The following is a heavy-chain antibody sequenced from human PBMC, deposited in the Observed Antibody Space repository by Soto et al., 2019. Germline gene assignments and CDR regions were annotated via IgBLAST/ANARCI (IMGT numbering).Heavy chain of an antibody. CDR2: INHRGNT. J-gene: IGHJ4*02. V-gene: IGHV4-34*02. Sequence: QVQLQQWGAGLLKPSETLSLTCAVYGGSFSDYYWSWVRQPPGEGLEWIGEINHRGNTNYNPSLKSRVTLSVDTPKNQFSLKLSSVTAADTAVYFCASANAWRSEFWGQGTLVTVSS. CDR3: ASANAWRSEF. D-gene: IGHD3-10*01. CDR1: GGSFSDYY.